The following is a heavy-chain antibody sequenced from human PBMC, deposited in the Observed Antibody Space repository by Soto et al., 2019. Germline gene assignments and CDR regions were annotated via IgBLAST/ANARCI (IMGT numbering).Heavy chain of an antibody. V-gene: IGHV5-10-1*01. CDR2: IDPTDSSI. CDR1: GYSVSGYW. CDR3: ARSLDFGDYDGFDI. Sequence: GESLKISCESSGYSVSGYWITWVRQMPGKGLEWMGNIDPTDSSINYSPSFQGHVTISADKSINTVYLQWSSLKASDTAMYYCARSLDFGDYDGFDIWGQGTMVTVS. D-gene: IGHD4-17*01. J-gene: IGHJ3*02.